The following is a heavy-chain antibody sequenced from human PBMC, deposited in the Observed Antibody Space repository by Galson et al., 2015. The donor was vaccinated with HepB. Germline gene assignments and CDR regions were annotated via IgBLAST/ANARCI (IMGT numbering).Heavy chain of an antibody. CDR1: GFTVSSNY. CDR3: ARVVDTAIFDY. V-gene: IGHV3-53*01. D-gene: IGHD5-18*01. CDR2: IYSGGST. Sequence: SLRLSCAASGFTVSSNYMSWVRQAPGKGLEWVSVIYSGGSTYYADSVKGRFTISRDNSKNTLYLQMNSLRAEDTAVYYCARVVDTAIFDYWGQGTLVTVSS. J-gene: IGHJ4*02.